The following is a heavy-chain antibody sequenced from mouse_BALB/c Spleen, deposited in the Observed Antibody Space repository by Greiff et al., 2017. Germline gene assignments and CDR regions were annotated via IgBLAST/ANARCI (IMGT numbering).Heavy chain of an antibody. CDR1: GYTFTSYW. CDR3: TRSRRAGNSFAY. J-gene: IGHJ3*01. Sequence: QVQLQQPGAELVRPGASVKLSCKASGYTFTSYWINWVKQRPGQGLEWIGNIYPSDSYTNYNQKFKDKATLTVDKSSSTAYMQLSSPTSEDSAVYYCTRSRRAGNSFAYWGQGTLVTVSA. V-gene: IGHV1-69*02. D-gene: IGHD2-1*01. CDR2: IYPSDSYT.